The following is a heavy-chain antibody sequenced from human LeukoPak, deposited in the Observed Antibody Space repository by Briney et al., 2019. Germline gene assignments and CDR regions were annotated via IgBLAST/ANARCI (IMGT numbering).Heavy chain of an antibody. CDR3: TRDLTISGPIGI. CDR1: GYTFTGYA. Sequence: ASVKVSCKAHGYTFTGYAMHWVRQAPGQGLEWVGRIDPNSGGTNYAQDFQGRVTITRDTSINTAYMELSRLRSDDTAMYYCTRDLTISGPIGIWGQGTLVTVSA. CDR2: IDPNSGGT. D-gene: IGHD3-9*01. V-gene: IGHV1-2*06. J-gene: IGHJ4*02.